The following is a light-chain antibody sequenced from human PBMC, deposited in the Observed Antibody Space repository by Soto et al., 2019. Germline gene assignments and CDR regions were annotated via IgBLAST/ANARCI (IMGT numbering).Light chain of an antibody. CDR3: QQIQNTVRM. J-gene: IGKJ1*01. CDR1: QSISSY. Sequence: DIQMTQSPSSLSASVGDRVTITCRASQSISSYLNWYQHKPGKAPKLRIYAASSLQSGVPPRFSGSGSGTDFTLTISSLQPEDFSAYYCQQIQNTVRMCGQGTKVEIK. V-gene: IGKV1-39*01. CDR2: AAS.